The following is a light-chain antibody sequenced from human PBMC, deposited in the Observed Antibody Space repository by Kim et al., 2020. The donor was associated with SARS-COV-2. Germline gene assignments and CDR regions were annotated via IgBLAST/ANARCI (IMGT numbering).Light chain of an antibody. CDR1: NMGSKS. CDR2: YDS. Sequence: PGKPARVTCGGNNMGSKSVHGYQPRPGQAPVLVIYYDSDRPSGIPERFSGSNSGNTATLTISRVEAGDEADYYCQVWDSSSDHNWVFGGGTQLTVL. CDR3: QVWDSSSDHNWV. V-gene: IGLV3-21*04. J-gene: IGLJ3*02.